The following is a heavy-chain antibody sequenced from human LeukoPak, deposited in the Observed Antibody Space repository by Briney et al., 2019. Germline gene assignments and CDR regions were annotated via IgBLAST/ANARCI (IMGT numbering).Heavy chain of an antibody. J-gene: IGHJ4*02. CDR2: ISSSSDTI. CDR3: AKSGGIAAADPDY. V-gene: IGHV3-48*01. Sequence: GGSLRLSCAASGFTFSSYSMNWVRQAPGKGLEWVSYISSSSDTIYYADSVKGRFSISRDNSKNTLYLQMNSLRAEDTAVYYCAKSGGIAAADPDYWGQGTLVTVSS. CDR1: GFTFSSYS. D-gene: IGHD6-13*01.